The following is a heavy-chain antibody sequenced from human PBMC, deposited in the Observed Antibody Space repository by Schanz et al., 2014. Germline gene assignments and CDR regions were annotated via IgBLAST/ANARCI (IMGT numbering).Heavy chain of an antibody. Sequence: EADLVESGGGLIQRGESLRLSCSASGFSFSSYSMNWVRQAPGKGLEWVSDISSGSSYANYADSVKGRFTISRDNSKNTLYLQMNSLRAEDTSVYFCARVRRRIATPSTPSFRNYYYYAMDVWGQGTTVTVSS. CDR2: ISSGSSYA. CDR3: ARVRRRIATPSTPSFRNYYYYAMDV. CDR1: GFSFSSYS. V-gene: IGHV3-48*01. J-gene: IGHJ6*02. D-gene: IGHD6-13*01.